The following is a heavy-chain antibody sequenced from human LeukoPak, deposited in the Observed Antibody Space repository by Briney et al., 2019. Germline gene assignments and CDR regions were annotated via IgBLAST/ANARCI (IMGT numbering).Heavy chain of an antibody. CDR1: GFTFSSYA. V-gene: IGHV3-30-3*01. D-gene: IGHD3-10*01. CDR2: ISYDGSNK. J-gene: IGHJ5*02. Sequence: AGSLRLSCAASGFTFSSYAMHWVRQAPGKGLEWVAVISYDGSNKYYADSVKGRFTISRDNSKNTLYLQMNSLRAEDTAVYYCARGGDRITQSPFDPWGQGTLVTVSS. CDR3: ARGGDRITQSPFDP.